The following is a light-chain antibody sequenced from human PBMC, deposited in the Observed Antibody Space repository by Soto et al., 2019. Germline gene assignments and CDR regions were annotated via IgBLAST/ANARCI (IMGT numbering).Light chain of an antibody. Sequence: QSALTQPASVSGSPGQSITISCTGTSSDVGDYNYVSWYQQHPGKAPRLVIFEVSNRPAEVSNRFSGSKSGNTASLTISGLQAADEADYYCSSYTSSTTLHVFGTGTKVTVL. CDR3: SSYTSSTTLHV. CDR1: SSDVGDYNY. J-gene: IGLJ1*01. V-gene: IGLV2-14*01. CDR2: EVS.